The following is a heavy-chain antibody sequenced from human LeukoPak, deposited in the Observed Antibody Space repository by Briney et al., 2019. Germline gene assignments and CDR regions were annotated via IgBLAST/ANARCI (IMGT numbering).Heavy chain of an antibody. CDR2: ISNDGTNK. CDR1: GFTFSTYA. D-gene: IGHD3-10*01. CDR3: ARSDYYFGSGGYYNVSPPDS. J-gene: IGHJ4*02. V-gene: IGHV3-30-3*01. Sequence: PGRSLRLSCAASGFTFSTYAMNWVRQAPGQGLEWVALISNDGTNKYYADSVKGRFTISRDNSKNTLYLQMNSLRTEDTAVYYCARSDYYFGSGGYYNVSPPDSWGQGTLVTVSS.